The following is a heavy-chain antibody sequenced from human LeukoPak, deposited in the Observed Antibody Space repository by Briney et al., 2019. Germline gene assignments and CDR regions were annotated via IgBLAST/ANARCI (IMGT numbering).Heavy chain of an antibody. V-gene: IGHV4-31*03. Sequence: SATLSLTCTVSGGSISSGGYYWSWIRQHPGKGLEWIGYIYYSGSTYYNPSLKSRVTISVDTSKNQFSLKLSSVTAADTAVYYCAIDPLGAPDYWGQGTLVTVSS. CDR3: AIDPLGAPDY. J-gene: IGHJ4*02. CDR2: IYYSGST. D-gene: IGHD1-26*01. CDR1: GGSISSGGYY.